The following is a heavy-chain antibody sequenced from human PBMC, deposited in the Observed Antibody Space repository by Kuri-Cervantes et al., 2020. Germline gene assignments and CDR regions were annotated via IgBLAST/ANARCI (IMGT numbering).Heavy chain of an antibody. CDR1: GFTFDDYA. CDR3: AKDMGLYSSGCLDY. D-gene: IGHD6-19*01. J-gene: IGHJ4*02. Sequence: LSLTCAASGFTFDDYAMHWVRQAPGKGLEWVSGISWNSGSIGYADSVKGRFTISRDNAKNSLYLQMNSLRAEDTALYYCAKDMGLYSSGCLDYWGQGTLVTVSS. CDR2: ISWNSGSI. V-gene: IGHV3-9*01.